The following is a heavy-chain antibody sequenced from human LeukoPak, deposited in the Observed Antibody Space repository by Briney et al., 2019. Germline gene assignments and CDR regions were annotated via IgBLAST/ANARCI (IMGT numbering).Heavy chain of an antibody. Sequence: GGSLRLSCAASGFTVSSNYMSWVRQAPGKGLEWVSVIYSGGSTYYADSVKGRFTISRDNSKYTLYLQMNSLRAEDTAVYYYARGGSSSWSYEYYFDYWGQGTLVTVSS. D-gene: IGHD6-13*01. J-gene: IGHJ4*02. CDR2: IYSGGST. CDR3: ARGGSSSWSYEYYFDY. CDR1: GFTVSSNY. V-gene: IGHV3-53*01.